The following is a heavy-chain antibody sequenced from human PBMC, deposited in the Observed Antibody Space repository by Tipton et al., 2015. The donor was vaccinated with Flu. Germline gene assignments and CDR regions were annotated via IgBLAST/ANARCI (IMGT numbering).Heavy chain of an antibody. D-gene: IGHD3-22*01. CDR2: ISSDGTVT. CDR3: ARPSTIIVVPLSNFDC. CDR1: GFTFSSYA. Sequence: SLRLSCAASGFTFSSYAMHWVRQAPGKGLEWVALISSDGTVTYYADSVKGRFAISRDNSRDTLYLQTSSLRAEDTGIYYCARPSTIIVVPLSNFDCWGQGTQLTVSP. V-gene: IGHV3-30*09. J-gene: IGHJ4*02.